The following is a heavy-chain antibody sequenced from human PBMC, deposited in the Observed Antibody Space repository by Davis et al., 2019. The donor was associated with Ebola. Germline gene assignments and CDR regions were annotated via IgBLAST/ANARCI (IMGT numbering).Heavy chain of an antibody. Sequence: ASVPVSCKASRYTFTNYHMHSVRQAPGQGLEWMGLINPSDGRTIYAQKFQGRVTVTRDTSTTTVYMDLSSLRSEDTALYYCTSPGGQDSGYDVFDIWGKGTMVTVSS. D-gene: IGHD5-12*01. V-gene: IGHV1-46*03. J-gene: IGHJ3*02. CDR2: INPSDGRT. CDR3: TSPGGQDSGYDVFDI. CDR1: RYTFTNYH.